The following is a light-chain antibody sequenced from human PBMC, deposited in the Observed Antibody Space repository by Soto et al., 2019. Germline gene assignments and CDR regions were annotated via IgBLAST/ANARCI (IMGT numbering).Light chain of an antibody. J-gene: IGLJ1*01. CDR2: EVS. CDR3: CSYTGSSTYV. CDR1: SSDVGAYNY. V-gene: IGLV2-14*01. Sequence: QSVLTQPASVSGSPGQSITISCTGTSSDVGAYNYVSWYQQHPGKAPKLMISEVSNRPSGVSDRFSGSKSGNTASLTISGLQAEDDADYYCCSYTGSSTYVFGTGTKV.